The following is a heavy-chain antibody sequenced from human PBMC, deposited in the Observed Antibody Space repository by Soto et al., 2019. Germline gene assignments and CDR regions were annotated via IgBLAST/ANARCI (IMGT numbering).Heavy chain of an antibody. Sequence: VQLVQSGPEVKKPGASVKVSCKASGYTFTSFGITWVRQAPGQDLEWMGWISAYNGDTNYAPRLQGRVTMTTDTSTNTVYMELKNLKSYDTAVYYCARDQEYSTSGLYWFDLWGQGTLVTVSS. CDR3: ARDQEYSTSGLYWFDL. CDR2: ISAYNGDT. D-gene: IGHD6-6*01. V-gene: IGHV1-18*04. J-gene: IGHJ5*02. CDR1: GYTFTSFG.